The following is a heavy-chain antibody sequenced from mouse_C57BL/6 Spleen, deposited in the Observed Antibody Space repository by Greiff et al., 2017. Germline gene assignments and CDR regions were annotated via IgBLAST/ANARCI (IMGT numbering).Heavy chain of an antibody. CDR3: ASRYYYGSSYGFAY. CDR1: GYTFTGYW. CDR2: ILPGSGST. Sequence: QVQLQQSGAELMKPGASVKLSCKATGYTFTGYWIEWVKQRPGHGLEGIGEILPGSGSTNYNEKFKGKATFTADTSSNTAYRQLSSLTTEDSAIYYCASRYYYGSSYGFAYWGQGTLVTVSA. D-gene: IGHD1-1*01. J-gene: IGHJ3*01. V-gene: IGHV1-9*01.